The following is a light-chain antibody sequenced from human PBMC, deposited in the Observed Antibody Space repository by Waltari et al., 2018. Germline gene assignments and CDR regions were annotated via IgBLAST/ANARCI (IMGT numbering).Light chain of an antibody. Sequence: VIWVTQSPSLLSASTGDTVSITCRTSQDVKNYFAWYRQKPGKAPEILIYTANFLQTGVPSRFSGSGSGTDFTLTITSLQSEDFATYFCQQNYAFPRTFGQGTKVEVK. V-gene: IGKV1D-8*01. J-gene: IGKJ1*01. CDR1: QDVKNY. CDR2: TAN. CDR3: QQNYAFPRT.